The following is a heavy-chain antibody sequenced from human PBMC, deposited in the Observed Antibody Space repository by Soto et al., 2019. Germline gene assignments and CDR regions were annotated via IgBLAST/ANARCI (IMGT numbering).Heavy chain of an antibody. CDR1: GFTFSSYA. J-gene: IGHJ6*02. V-gene: IGHV3-23*01. CDR3: AKGSETVYSYYYYGMDV. CDR2: ISGSGGST. D-gene: IGHD6-25*01. Sequence: XVSLRLSCAASGFTFSSYAMSWVRQAPGKGLEWVSAISGSGGSTYYADSVKGRFTISRDNSKNTLYLQMNSLRAEDTAVYYCAKGSETVYSYYYYGMDVWGQGTTVTVSS.